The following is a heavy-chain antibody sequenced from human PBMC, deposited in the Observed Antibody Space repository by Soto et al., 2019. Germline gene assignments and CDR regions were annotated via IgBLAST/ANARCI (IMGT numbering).Heavy chain of an antibody. CDR3: ARALRTGYLDTVYAFDI. D-gene: IGHD3-9*01. V-gene: IGHV4-31*03. CDR1: GCSISSGGYY. Sequence: QVQLQESGPGLVKPSQTLSLTCTVSGCSISSGGYYWSLIRQHPGKGLEWLGYVYFSGSNYYTPSLKSRVTIALDTSKNHCSLDRSSLTAADTAVYYCARALRTGYLDTVYAFDIWGRGTMVPVSS. CDR2: VYFSGSN. J-gene: IGHJ3*02.